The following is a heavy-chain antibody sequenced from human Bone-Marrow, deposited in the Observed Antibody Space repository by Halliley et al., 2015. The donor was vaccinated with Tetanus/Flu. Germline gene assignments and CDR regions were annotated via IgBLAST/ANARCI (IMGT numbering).Heavy chain of an antibody. V-gene: IGHV3-13*01. D-gene: IGHD2-15*01. J-gene: IGHJ6*02. Sequence: SLRLSCAASGFAFNTYDIQWVRQRAGKGLEWVSSIGTAGDTYYPVSVRGRFTISRDNGKNSLYLHMNSLTDGDTAVYYCAGGKLHAKGGSYFQGMDVWAQGPAVSVSS. CDR3: AGGKLHAKGGSYFQGMDV. CDR2: IGTAGDT. CDR1: GFAFNTYD.